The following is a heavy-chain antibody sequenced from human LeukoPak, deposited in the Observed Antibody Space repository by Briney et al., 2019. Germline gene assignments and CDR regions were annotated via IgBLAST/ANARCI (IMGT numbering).Heavy chain of an antibody. V-gene: IGHV3-21*01. D-gene: IGHD1-26*01. Sequence: GGSLRLSCAASGFTFSIYSMNWVRQAPGKGLEWVSSISSSSSYIYYADSVKGRFTISRDNAKNSLYLQMNSLRAEDTAVYYCARSPVGATRKAYFDYWGQGTLVTVSS. J-gene: IGHJ4*02. CDR3: ARSPVGATRKAYFDY. CDR2: ISSSSSYI. CDR1: GFTFSIYS.